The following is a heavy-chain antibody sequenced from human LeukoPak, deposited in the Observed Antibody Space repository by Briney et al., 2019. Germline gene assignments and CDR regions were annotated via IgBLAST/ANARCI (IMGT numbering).Heavy chain of an antibody. CDR1: GFTFSSYS. Sequence: GGSLRLSCAASGFTFSSYSMNRVRQAPGKGLEWVSSISSSSSYIYYADSVKGRFTISRDNAKNSLYLQMNSLRAEDTAVYYCARFIAAPYYFDYWGRGTLVTVSS. CDR3: ARFIAAPYYFDY. CDR2: ISSSSSYI. D-gene: IGHD6-13*01. J-gene: IGHJ4*02. V-gene: IGHV3-21*01.